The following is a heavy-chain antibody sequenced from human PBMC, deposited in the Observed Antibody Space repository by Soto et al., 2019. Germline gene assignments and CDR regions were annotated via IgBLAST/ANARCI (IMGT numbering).Heavy chain of an antibody. J-gene: IGHJ4*02. D-gene: IGHD4-4*01. CDR1: GFPFSSYV. V-gene: IGHV3-23*01. CDR3: AKDSNKYSSSLRGRYFDY. CDR2: ISGGGSNT. Sequence: PGGSLRLSCAASGFPFSSYVMAWVRQAPGKWLEWVSGISGGGSNTFYADSVKGRFTISRDNSKNTLLLQMNSLGAEDTAVYYCAKDSNKYSSSLRGRYFDYWGQGIGVTVSS.